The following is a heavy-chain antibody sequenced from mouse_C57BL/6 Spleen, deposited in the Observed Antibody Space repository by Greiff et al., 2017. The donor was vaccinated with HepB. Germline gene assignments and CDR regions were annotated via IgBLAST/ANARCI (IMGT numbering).Heavy chain of an antibody. Sequence: QVQLQQPGAELVKPGASVKMSCKASVYTFPSYWITGVKQRPGQGLEWIGDIYPGSGSTNYNEKFKSKATLTVDTSSSTAYMQLSSLRSEDSAVYYCARYDYDGPYYFDYWGQGTTPTVSS. CDR2: IYPGSGST. D-gene: IGHD2-4*01. CDR1: VYTFPSYW. J-gene: IGHJ2*01. V-gene: IGHV1-55*01. CDR3: ARYDYDGPYYFDY.